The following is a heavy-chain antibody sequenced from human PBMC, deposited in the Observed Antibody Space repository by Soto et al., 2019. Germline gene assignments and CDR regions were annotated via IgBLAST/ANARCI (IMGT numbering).Heavy chain of an antibody. V-gene: IGHV3-7*03. CDR3: ATDILIRDY. Sequence: VGSLIHSCVASGVTFSNYWMTWVRQTPGKGLEWVANIDQDESRKNYVDSVKGRFIISRDNSRNSVYLQMNSLTADDTGIYYCATDILIRDYWGQGTRVTVSS. J-gene: IGHJ4*02. CDR1: GVTFSNYW. CDR2: IDQDESRK. D-gene: IGHD2-21*01.